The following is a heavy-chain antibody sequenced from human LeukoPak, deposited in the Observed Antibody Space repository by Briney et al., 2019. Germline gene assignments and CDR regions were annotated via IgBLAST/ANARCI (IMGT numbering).Heavy chain of an antibody. D-gene: IGHD2-15*01. V-gene: IGHV1-69*13. CDR1: GYTFTSYA. Sequence: ASVKVSCKASGYTFTSYAISWARQAPGQGLEWTGGIIPIFGTPNYAQKFQGRVTITADESTSTAYMELSSLRSEDTAVYYCARDRLKYCSGGSCYDAFDIWGQGTMVTVSS. CDR2: IIPIFGTP. CDR3: ARDRLKYCSGGSCYDAFDI. J-gene: IGHJ3*02.